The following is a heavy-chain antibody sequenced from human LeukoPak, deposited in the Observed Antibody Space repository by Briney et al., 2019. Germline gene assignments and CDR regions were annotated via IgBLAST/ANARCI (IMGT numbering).Heavy chain of an antibody. CDR2: INPNSGGT. Sequence: ASVKVSCKASGYTFTGYYMHWVRQAPGQGLERMGWINPNSGGTNYAQKFQGRVTMTRDTSISTAYMELSRLRSDDTAVYYCALRDYYDSSGLDYWGQGTLVTVSS. CDR1: GYTFTGYY. D-gene: IGHD3-22*01. CDR3: ALRDYYDSSGLDY. V-gene: IGHV1-2*02. J-gene: IGHJ4*02.